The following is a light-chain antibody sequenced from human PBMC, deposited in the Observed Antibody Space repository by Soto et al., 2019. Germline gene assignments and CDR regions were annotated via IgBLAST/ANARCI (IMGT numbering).Light chain of an antibody. V-gene: IGKV1-5*03. CDR3: QPFNSALGIT. J-gene: IGKJ5*01. CDR2: KAS. CDR1: QSISSW. Sequence: DIQMTQSPSTLSASVGDRVTITCRASQSISSWLAWYQQKPGKAPKLLIYKASSLESGVPSRFSGSGSGTEFTLTISSLQPDDFATYYCQPFNSALGITFGQGTRLEIK.